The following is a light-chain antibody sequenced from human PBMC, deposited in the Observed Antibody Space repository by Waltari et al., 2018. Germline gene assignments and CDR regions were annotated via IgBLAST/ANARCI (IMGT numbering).Light chain of an antibody. J-gene: IGKJ2*01. CDR2: WAS. V-gene: IGKV4-1*01. CDR1: QSVLYSSNNKNY. Sequence: DIVMTQSPDSLAVSLGERATINCKSSQSVLYSSNNKNYLAWYQQKPGQPPKLLIYWASTRESGVPDRFSGSGSGTDFTLTIGGLQAEDVAISYCQHYYSPPYTFGQGTKLEIK. CDR3: QHYYSPPYT.